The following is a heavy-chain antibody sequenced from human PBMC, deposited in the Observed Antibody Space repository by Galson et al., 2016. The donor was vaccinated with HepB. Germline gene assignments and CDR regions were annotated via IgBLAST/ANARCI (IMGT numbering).Heavy chain of an antibody. Sequence: CAISGDSVYNNAAAWVWIRQSPSRGLEWLGRTFYRSTWENHYAGSVKNRITISPDTSRNQFSLHLNSVTPEDTAVYYCARVVMLGRGMDVWGQGTTVTVSS. CDR3: ARVVMLGRGMDV. V-gene: IGHV6-1*01. CDR1: GDSVYNNAAA. D-gene: IGHD3-10*01. CDR2: TFYRSTWEN. J-gene: IGHJ6*02.